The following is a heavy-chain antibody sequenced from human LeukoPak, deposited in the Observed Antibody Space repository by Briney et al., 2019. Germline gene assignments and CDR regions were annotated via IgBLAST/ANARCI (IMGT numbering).Heavy chain of an antibody. CDR3: ARDRQAVGYYGMDV. J-gene: IGHJ6*02. CDR2: ISYDGSNK. V-gene: IGHV3-30*03. D-gene: IGHD6-19*01. CDR1: GFTFSSYG. Sequence: GGSLRLSCAASGFTFSSYGMHWVRQAPGKGLEWVAVISYDGSNKYYADSVKGRFTISRDNSKNTLYLQMNSLRAEDTAVYYCARDRQAVGYYGMDVWGQGTTVTVSS.